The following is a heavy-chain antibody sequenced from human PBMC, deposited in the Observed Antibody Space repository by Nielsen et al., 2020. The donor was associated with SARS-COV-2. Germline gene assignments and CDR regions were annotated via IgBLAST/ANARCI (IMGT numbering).Heavy chain of an antibody. Sequence: SETLSLTCAVSGGSVSSNDWWSWVRPSPGKGLGWIGEVYHSGSINYNPSLKSRVTLSMDKSQRQFSLRLTSVSAADTAVYFCARGDLVVVPSPILGLGPFFYYFYLYVWGKGTTVIVSS. CDR3: ARGDLVVVPSPILGLGPFFYYFYLYV. V-gene: IGHV4-4*02. J-gene: IGHJ6*03. CDR1: GGSVSSNDW. CDR2: VYHSGSI. D-gene: IGHD2-2*01.